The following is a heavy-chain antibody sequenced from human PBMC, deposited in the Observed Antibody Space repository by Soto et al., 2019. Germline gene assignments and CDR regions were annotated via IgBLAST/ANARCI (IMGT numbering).Heavy chain of an antibody. CDR2: ISSSSSYI. CDR1: GFTFNSYS. V-gene: IGHV3-21*01. D-gene: IGHD3-3*01. CDR3: AREAYDFWSGYYTGFHYYYGMDV. Sequence: GGSLRLSCAASGFTFNSYSMNWVRQAPGKGLEWVSSISSSSSYIYYADSVKGRFTISRDNAKNSLYLQMNSLRAEDTAVYYCAREAYDFWSGYYTGFHYYYGMDVWGQGTTVTVSS. J-gene: IGHJ6*02.